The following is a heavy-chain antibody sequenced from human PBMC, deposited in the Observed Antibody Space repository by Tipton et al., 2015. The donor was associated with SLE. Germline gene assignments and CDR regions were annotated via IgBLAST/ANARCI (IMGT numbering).Heavy chain of an antibody. CDR3: ARDQWDY. D-gene: IGHD6-19*01. CDR1: GYSISSGYY. CDR2: MYHSGDT. Sequence: LRLSCAVSGYSISSGYYWGWIRQPPGKGLEWIGSMYHSGDTFYNPSLKSRLTISMDKSKNQYSLKLSSVTAADTAVYYCARDQWDYWGQGILVTVSS. J-gene: IGHJ4*02. V-gene: IGHV4-38-2*02.